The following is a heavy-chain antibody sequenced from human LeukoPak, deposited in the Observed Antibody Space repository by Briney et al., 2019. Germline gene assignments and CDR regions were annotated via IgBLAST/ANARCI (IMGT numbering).Heavy chain of an antibody. CDR2: ISGRGGST. CDR1: GFTFSNFA. CDR3: AKSDCSTASCYWPFDF. V-gene: IGHV3-23*01. D-gene: IGHD2-2*01. J-gene: IGHJ4*02. Sequence: GGSLRLSCAASGFTFSNFAMSWVRQAPGKGLEWVSAISGRGGSTYYADSVKGRFTISRDNSKNTLDLQMNSLRAEDTAIYYCAKSDCSTASCYWPFDFWGQGTLVTVYS.